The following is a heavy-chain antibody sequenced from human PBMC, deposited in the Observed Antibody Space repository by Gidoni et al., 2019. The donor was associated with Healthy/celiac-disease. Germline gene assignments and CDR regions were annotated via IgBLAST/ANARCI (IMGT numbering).Heavy chain of an antibody. CDR2: IGTAGDT. Sequence: EVQLVESGGGLVQPGGSLRLSCAASGFTFSSYDMHWVRQATGKGLEWVSAIGTAGDTYYPGSVKGRFTISRENAKNSLYLQMNSLRAGDTAVYYCARGSSGYYQPHFDYWGQGTLVTVSS. V-gene: IGHV3-13*01. CDR3: ARGSSGYYQPHFDY. CDR1: GFTFSSYD. D-gene: IGHD3-22*01. J-gene: IGHJ4*02.